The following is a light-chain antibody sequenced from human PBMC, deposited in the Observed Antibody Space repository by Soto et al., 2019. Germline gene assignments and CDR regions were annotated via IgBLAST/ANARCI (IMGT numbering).Light chain of an antibody. CDR3: SSYPRSSSVL. J-gene: IGLJ2*01. CDR1: SSDVGYYNY. Sequence: QSVLTQPASVSGSPGQSITISCTGTSSDVGYYNYVSWYQQHPGKAPKVLIYEVRNRPSGASSRFSGSKSGNTAFLTISGLQPEDEADYYCSSYPRSSSVLFGGGTKLTVL. CDR2: EVR. V-gene: IGLV2-14*01.